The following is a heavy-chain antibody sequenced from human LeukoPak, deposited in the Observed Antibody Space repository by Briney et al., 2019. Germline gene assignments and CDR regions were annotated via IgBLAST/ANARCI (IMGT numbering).Heavy chain of an antibody. CDR3: AKDYYDSSGDAFDI. Sequence: PGGSLRLSCAASGFTFSNFGMHWVRQAPGMGLEWVAFIRYDGGNKYYADSVKGRFTISRDNSKNTLYLQMNSLRAEDTAVYYCAKDYYDSSGDAFDIWGQGTMVTVSS. CDR1: GFTFSNFG. CDR2: IRYDGGNK. J-gene: IGHJ3*02. V-gene: IGHV3-30*02. D-gene: IGHD3-22*01.